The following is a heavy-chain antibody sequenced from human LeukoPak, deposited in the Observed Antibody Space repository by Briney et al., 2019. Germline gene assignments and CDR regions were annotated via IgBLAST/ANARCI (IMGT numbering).Heavy chain of an antibody. CDR3: AKDPDYYDSSGYSGYFDY. CDR2: ISGSGGST. V-gene: IGHV3-23*01. J-gene: IGHJ4*02. CDR1: GFTFSSYA. Sequence: GGSLRLSCAASGFTFSSYAMSWVRQAPGKGLEWVSAISGSGGSTYYADSVKGRFTISRDNSKNTLYLQMNSLRAEDTAVYYRAKDPDYYDSSGYSGYFDYWGQGTLVTVSS. D-gene: IGHD3-22*01.